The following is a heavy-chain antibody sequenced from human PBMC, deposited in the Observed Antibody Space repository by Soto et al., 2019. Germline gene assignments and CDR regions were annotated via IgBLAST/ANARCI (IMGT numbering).Heavy chain of an antibody. CDR1: GFTFSSYS. V-gene: IGHV3-23*01. CDR3: AKASSGYYDTFDY. Sequence: EVQLLQSGGGLVQPGGSLRLSCAASGFTFSSYSIYWVRQAPGKGLEWVSGISGSGSGTYYADSVKGRFTISRDNSRNTLYLQMNSLRVEDTAVYYCAKASSGYYDTFDYWGQGTLVTVSS. J-gene: IGHJ4*02. CDR2: ISGSGSGT. D-gene: IGHD3-22*01.